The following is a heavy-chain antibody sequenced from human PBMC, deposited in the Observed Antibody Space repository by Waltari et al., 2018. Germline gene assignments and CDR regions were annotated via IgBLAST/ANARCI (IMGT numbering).Heavy chain of an antibody. CDR3: ASLPIFGVAVDY. Sequence: EVQLVESGGGLVQPGGSLRLSCAASGFTFSSYWMHWVRQAPGKGLVWVSLINTDGISTSYADSVKGRFTISRDNAKNTLYLQMNSLRAEDTAVYYCASLPIFGVAVDYWGQGTLVTVSS. J-gene: IGHJ4*02. CDR1: GFTFSSYW. D-gene: IGHD3-3*01. V-gene: IGHV3-74*01. CDR2: INTDGIST.